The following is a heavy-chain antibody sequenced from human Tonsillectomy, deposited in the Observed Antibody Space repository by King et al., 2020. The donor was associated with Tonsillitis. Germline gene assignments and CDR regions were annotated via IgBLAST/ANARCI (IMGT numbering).Heavy chain of an antibody. Sequence: VQLQESGPGLVKPSETLSLTCTVSGGSISSYYWSWIRQPPGKGLEWIGYIYYSGSTNYNPSLKSRVTISVDTSKNQFSLKLSSVTAADTAVYYCARRVYYYDSSGYPSDAFDIRGQGTMVTVSS. D-gene: IGHD3-22*01. J-gene: IGHJ3*02. CDR3: ARRVYYYDSSGYPSDAFDI. V-gene: IGHV4-59*01. CDR2: IYYSGST. CDR1: GGSISSYY.